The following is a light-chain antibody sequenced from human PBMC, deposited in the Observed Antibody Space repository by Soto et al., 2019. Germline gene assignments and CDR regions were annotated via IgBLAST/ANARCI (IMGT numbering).Light chain of an antibody. CDR3: AAWDDSLNYV. CDR1: NSNLGSNT. J-gene: IGLJ1*01. Sequence: QSVLTQPSSASGTPGQTVTISCSGSNSNLGSNTANWLQQFPGTAPKLLIYSNNQRPSGVPDRFSGSKSGTSASLAISGLQSEDEADYYCAAWDDSLNYVFGTGTKVTVL. V-gene: IGLV1-44*01. CDR2: SNN.